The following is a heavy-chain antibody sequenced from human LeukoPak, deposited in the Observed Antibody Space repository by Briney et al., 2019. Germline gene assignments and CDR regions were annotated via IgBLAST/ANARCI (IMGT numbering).Heavy chain of an antibody. CDR3: ARFYYDSSGDNWFDP. V-gene: IGHV3-11*04. D-gene: IGHD3-22*01. J-gene: IGHJ5*02. CDR2: ISSSGSTI. CDR1: GFTFSDYY. Sequence: GGSLRLSCAASGFTFSDYYMSWIRQAPGKGLEWVSYISSSGSTIYYADSVKGRFTISRDNAKNSLYLQMNSLRAEDTAVYYCARFYYDSSGDNWFDPWGQGTLVTVSS.